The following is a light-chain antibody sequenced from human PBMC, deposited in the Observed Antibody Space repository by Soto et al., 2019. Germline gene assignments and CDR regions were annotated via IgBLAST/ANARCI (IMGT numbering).Light chain of an antibody. CDR1: QSVSSN. Sequence: EIVMTQSPAILSVSPGERATLSCRASQSVSSNLAWYQQKPGQTPSLLIYGASTRATGIPARFSGAGARTEIYLTLSSLQTVEFSIYFCQQNNKWLMLSSGRGTKGVI. V-gene: IGKV3-15*01. CDR2: GAS. CDR3: QQNNKWLMLS. J-gene: IGKJ4*01.